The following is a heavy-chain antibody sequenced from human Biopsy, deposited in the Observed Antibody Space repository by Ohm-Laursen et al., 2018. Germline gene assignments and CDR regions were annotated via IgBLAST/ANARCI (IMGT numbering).Heavy chain of an antibody. J-gene: IGHJ1*01. CDR2: NIPILGTG. Sequence: GASVKVSCNAPGGTFSNYGVNWVRQAPGQGLEWLGGNIPILGTGNYAQKFRDRVTVAADTSTSTATMELRSLRSDDTAVYYCATKLTGYFHHWGQGTLVIVSS. D-gene: IGHD3-9*01. CDR1: GGTFSNYG. CDR3: ATKLTGYFHH. V-gene: IGHV1-69*06.